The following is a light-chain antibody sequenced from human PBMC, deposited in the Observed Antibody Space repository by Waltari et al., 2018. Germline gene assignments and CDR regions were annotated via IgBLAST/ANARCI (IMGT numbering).Light chain of an antibody. CDR2: GAS. CDR1: QSLTKRY. V-gene: IGKV3-20*01. CDR3: QQYGSSIMYT. Sequence: IVLTQSLGTLSLSPGERATLSCRASQSLTKRYLAWYQQKPGQAPRLLIYGASSRAAGIPDRFSGSGSGTDFTLTISRLEPDDFAVYYCQQYGSSIMYTFGQGTKLEIK. J-gene: IGKJ2*01.